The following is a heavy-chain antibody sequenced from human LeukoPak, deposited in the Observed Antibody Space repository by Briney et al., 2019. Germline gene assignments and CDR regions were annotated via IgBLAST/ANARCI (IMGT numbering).Heavy chain of an antibody. Sequence: GASVKVSCKASGGTFSSYAISWVRQAPGQGLELMGRIIPIFGTANYAQKFQGRVTITTDESTSTAYMELSSLRSEDTAVYYCARDWSPNYDILNGLAAFDIWGQGKMVTVSS. CDR3: ARDWSPNYDILNGLAAFDI. CDR2: IIPIFGTA. D-gene: IGHD3-9*01. V-gene: IGHV1-69*05. CDR1: GGTFSSYA. J-gene: IGHJ3*02.